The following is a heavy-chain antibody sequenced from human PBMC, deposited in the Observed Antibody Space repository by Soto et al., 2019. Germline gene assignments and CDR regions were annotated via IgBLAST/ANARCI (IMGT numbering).Heavy chain of an antibody. J-gene: IGHJ6*03. D-gene: IGHD4-17*01. CDR1: GFTFSHYW. CDR3: ATVATEAYYMDV. CDR2: IKQDESQK. Sequence: EVQLVESGGGLVQPGGSLRLSCAASGFTFSHYWMSWVRQAPGKWLQWVANIKQDESQKYYVDSVAGRFTISRYNAKNSQSLQMNRLRTADTGLYYCATVATEAYYMDVWGKGTTVTVSS. V-gene: IGHV3-7*01.